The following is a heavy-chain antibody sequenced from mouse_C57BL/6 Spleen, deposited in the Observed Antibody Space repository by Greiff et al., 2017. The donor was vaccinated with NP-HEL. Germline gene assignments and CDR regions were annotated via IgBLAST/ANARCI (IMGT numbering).Heavy chain of an antibody. CDR1: GFTFSSYA. V-gene: IGHV5-4*01. CDR3: ARDRAYYSNLYAMDY. D-gene: IGHD2-5*01. J-gene: IGHJ4*01. CDR2: ISDGGSYT. Sequence: EVHLVESGGGLVKPGGSLKLSCAASGFTFSSYAMSWVRQTPEKRLEWVATISDGGSYTYYPDNVKGRFTISRDNAKNNLYLQMSHLKSEDTAMYYCARDRAYYSNLYAMDYWGQGTSVTVSS.